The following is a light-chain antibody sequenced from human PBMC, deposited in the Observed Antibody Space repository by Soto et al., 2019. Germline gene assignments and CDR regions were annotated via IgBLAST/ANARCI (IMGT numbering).Light chain of an antibody. V-gene: IGKV1-9*01. CDR1: QGISSY. J-gene: IGKJ1*01. Sequence: DIQLTQSPSFLSSSVGDRFTITCRASQGISSYLAWYQQKPGKAPELLIYAASTLQSGVPSRFSGSGSGTDFTLTISCLQSEDFATYYCQQYYSFPPTFGQGTKV. CDR3: QQYYSFPPT. CDR2: AAS.